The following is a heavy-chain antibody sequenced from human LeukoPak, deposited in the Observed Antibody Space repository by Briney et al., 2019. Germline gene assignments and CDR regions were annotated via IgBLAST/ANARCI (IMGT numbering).Heavy chain of an antibody. CDR2: VIPVFATS. V-gene: IGHV1-69*06. CDR1: GDTFTGYY. Sequence: SVKGSCKASGDTFTGYYMHWVRQAHGQGLEWMGVVIPVFATSNYAHKFQGRVTITADTSTSTAYMELSSLISDDTAVYYSATGDVLRYFDWLFRDYWGQGTLVTVSS. CDR3: ATGDVLRYFDWLFRDY. J-gene: IGHJ4*02. D-gene: IGHD3-9*01.